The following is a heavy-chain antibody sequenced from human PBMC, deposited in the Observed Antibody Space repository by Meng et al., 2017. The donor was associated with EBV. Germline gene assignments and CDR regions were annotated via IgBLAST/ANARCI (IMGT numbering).Heavy chain of an antibody. CDR1: VYAFTSYI. CDR3: VRGPPVGVPGPGDY. J-gene: IGHJ4*02. Sequence: QLSQCCARGKNPDASVDICGEASVYAFTSYILHWVRQAPGKRLEWMVLINVGVGYTKYSQKFQGRVTISSDTSATTGYMELGSLRSEDTAVYYCVRGPPVGVPGPGDYWGQGTLVTVSS. D-gene: IGHD2-21*01. CDR2: INVGVGYT. V-gene: IGHV1-3*01.